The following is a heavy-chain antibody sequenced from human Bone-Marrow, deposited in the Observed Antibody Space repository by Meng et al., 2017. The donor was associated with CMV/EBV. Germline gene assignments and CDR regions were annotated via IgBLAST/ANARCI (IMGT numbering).Heavy chain of an antibody. CDR2: ISFDGSSK. CDR3: ARGGVWDFWSGYHSSYYYGMDV. V-gene: IGHV3-30-3*01. CDR1: GFTFSNYA. D-gene: IGHD3-3*01. Sequence: GESLKISCAASGFTFSNYAMHWVRQAPGKGLEWVAVISFDGSSKYYADSVKGRFTISRDNSKNTLYLQMNSLRAEDTAVYYCARGGVWDFWSGYHSSYYYGMDVWGQGITVTASS. J-gene: IGHJ6*02.